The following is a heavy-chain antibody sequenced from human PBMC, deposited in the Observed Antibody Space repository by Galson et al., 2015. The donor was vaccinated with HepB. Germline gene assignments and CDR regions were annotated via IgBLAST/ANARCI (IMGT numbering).Heavy chain of an antibody. CDR1: GFTFDDYA. CDR2: ISYDGSNK. Sequence: SLRLSCAASGFTFDDYAMHWVRQAPGKGLEWVAVISYDGSNKYYADSVKGRFTISRDNSKNTLYLQMNSLRAEDTAVYYCAKTSCSGGSCYSGLDYWGQGTLVTVSS. D-gene: IGHD2-15*01. J-gene: IGHJ4*02. CDR3: AKTSCSGGSCYSGLDY. V-gene: IGHV3-30*18.